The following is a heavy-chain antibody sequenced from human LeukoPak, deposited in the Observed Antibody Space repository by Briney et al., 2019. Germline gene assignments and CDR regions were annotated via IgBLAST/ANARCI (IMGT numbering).Heavy chain of an antibody. CDR3: ARDSCSSTSCYFDY. CDR2: ISSSSSYI. Sequence: GGSLRLSCAASGFTFSSYSMNWVRQAPGEGLEWVSSISSSSSYIYYADSVKGRFTISRDNAKNSLYLQMNSLRAEDTAVYYCARDSCSSTSCYFDYWGQGTLVTVSS. CDR1: GFTFSSYS. D-gene: IGHD2-2*01. J-gene: IGHJ4*02. V-gene: IGHV3-21*01.